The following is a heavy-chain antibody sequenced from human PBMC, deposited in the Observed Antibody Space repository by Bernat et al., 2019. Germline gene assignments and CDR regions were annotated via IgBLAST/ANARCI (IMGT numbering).Heavy chain of an antibody. CDR2: ISYDGSNK. J-gene: IGHJ5*02. CDR1: GFTFSSYG. CDR3: AKELIAAADNWFDP. Sequence: QVQLVESGGGVVQPGRSLRLSCAASGFTFSSYGMHWVRQAPGKGLEWVAVISYDGSNKYYADSVKGRFTISRDNSKNTLYLQMNSLRAEDTAVYYCAKELIAAADNWFDPGGQGTLVTVSS. D-gene: IGHD6-13*01. V-gene: IGHV3-30*18.